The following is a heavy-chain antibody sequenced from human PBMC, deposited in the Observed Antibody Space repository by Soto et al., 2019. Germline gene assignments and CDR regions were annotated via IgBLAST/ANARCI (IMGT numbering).Heavy chain of an antibody. J-gene: IGHJ4*02. CDR2: IWYDGSNK. V-gene: IGHV3-33*01. D-gene: IGHD3-3*02. CDR3: AAKLLPHCWPEY. Sequence: QVQLVESGGGVVQPGRSLRLSCAASGFTFSSYGMQWVRQAPGKGLEWVAIIWYDGSNKYYADSVKGRFTISRDNAKNTLYLQMDSLRADDTAVYYCAAKLLPHCWPEYWGQGTLVTVSS. CDR1: GFTFSSYG.